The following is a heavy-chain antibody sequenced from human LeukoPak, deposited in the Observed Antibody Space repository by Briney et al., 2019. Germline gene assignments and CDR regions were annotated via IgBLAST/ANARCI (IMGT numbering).Heavy chain of an antibody. CDR1: GGSISSGGYY. V-gene: IGHV4-31*03. CDR2: IYYSGST. Sequence: SQTLSLTCTVSGGSISSGGYYWSWIRQHPGKGLEWIGYIYYSGSTYYNPSLKSRVTISVDKSKNQFSLKLSSVTAADTAVYYCARDHRCSGGSCYVNWFDPWGQGTLVTVSS. CDR3: ARDHRCSGGSCYVNWFDP. J-gene: IGHJ5*02. D-gene: IGHD2-15*01.